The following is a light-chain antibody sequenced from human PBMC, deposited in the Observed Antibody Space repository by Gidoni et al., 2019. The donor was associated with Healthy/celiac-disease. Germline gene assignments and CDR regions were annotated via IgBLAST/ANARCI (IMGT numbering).Light chain of an antibody. CDR2: CAS. CDR3: QQYGSSPQT. Sequence: EIVLTQSPGTLSLSPGERATLSCRASQIVSSSYLAWYKQKPGQAPMLLIYCASSSATGIPDRFSGSGSGTDFTITISRLEPEDFSVYYCQQYGSSPQTFGQGTKVEIK. V-gene: IGKV3-20*01. J-gene: IGKJ1*01. CDR1: QIVSSSY.